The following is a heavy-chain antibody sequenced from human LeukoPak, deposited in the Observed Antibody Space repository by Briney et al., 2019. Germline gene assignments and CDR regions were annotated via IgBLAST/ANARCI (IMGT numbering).Heavy chain of an antibody. CDR2: IKQDGSEK. CDR1: GFTFTSYW. V-gene: IGHV3-7*05. CDR3: ARRPGTFDI. Sequence: GGSLRLSCAAPGFTFTSYWMTWVCQAPGKGLEWVANIKQDGSEKYYVDSVKGRFTISRDNAKNSLYLQMNSLRAEDTAVYYCARRPGTFDIWGQGTMVTVSS. J-gene: IGHJ3*02.